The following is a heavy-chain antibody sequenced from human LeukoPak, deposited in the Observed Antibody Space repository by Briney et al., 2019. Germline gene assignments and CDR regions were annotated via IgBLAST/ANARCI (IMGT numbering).Heavy chain of an antibody. CDR3: ARHVGEGIAAAGRHYYYYGMDV. D-gene: IGHD6-13*01. CDR1: GGSISSSSYY. J-gene: IGHJ6*02. CDR2: IYYSGST. Sequence: SETLSLTCTVSGGSISSSSYYWGWIRQPPGKGLEWIGSIYYSGSTYYNPSLKSRVTISVDTSKNQFSLKLSSVTAADTAVYYCARHVGEGIAAAGRHYYYYGMDVWGQGTTVTVSS. V-gene: IGHV4-39*01.